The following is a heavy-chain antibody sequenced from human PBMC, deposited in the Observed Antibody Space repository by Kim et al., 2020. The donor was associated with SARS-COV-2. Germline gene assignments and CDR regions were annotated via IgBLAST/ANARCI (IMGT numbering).Heavy chain of an antibody. CDR2: INPNSGGT. CDR3: ARETEPKYYYGSGSYYTPFDY. V-gene: IGHV1-2*02. D-gene: IGHD3-10*01. Sequence: ASVKVSCKASGYTFTGYYMHWVRQAPGQGLEWMGWINPNSGGTNYAQKFQGRVTMTRDTSISTAYMELSRLRSDDTAVYFCARETEPKYYYGSGSYYTPFDYWGQGTLVTVSS. J-gene: IGHJ4*02. CDR1: GYTFTGYY.